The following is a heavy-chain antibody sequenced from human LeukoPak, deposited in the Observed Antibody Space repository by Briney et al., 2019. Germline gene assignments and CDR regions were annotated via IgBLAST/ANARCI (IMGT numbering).Heavy chain of an antibody. CDR1: GYTVTGYY. J-gene: IGHJ4*02. V-gene: IGHV1-2*02. Sequence: ASVKVSCKASGYTVTGYYMLWVRQAPGQGLEWMGWINPNSGGTNYAQKFQGRVTMTRDTSISTAYMELSRLRSDDTAVYYCARVFVVVVAATPSGEYFDYWGQGTLVTVSS. CDR2: INPNSGGT. CDR3: ARVFVVVVAATPSGEYFDY. D-gene: IGHD2-15*01.